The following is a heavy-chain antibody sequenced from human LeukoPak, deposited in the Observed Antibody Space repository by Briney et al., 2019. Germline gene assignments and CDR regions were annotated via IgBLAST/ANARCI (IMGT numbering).Heavy chain of an antibody. CDR3: ARDEYYCDSSGYPPDY. D-gene: IGHD3-22*01. CDR2: ISSSGSTI. Sequence: KTGGSLRLSCAASGFTFSDYYMSWIRQAPGKGLEWVSYISSSGSTIYYADSVKGRFTISRDNAKNSLYLQMNSLRAEDTAVYYCARDEYYCDSSGYPPDYWGQGTLVTVSS. CDR1: GFTFSDYY. V-gene: IGHV3-11*04. J-gene: IGHJ4*02.